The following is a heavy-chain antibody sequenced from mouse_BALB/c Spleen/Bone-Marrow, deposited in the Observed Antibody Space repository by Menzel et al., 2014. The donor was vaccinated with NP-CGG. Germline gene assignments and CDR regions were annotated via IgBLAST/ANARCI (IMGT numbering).Heavy chain of an antibody. CDR3: ARFPMDS. Sequence: VHVKQSGGGLVQPGGSLRLSCTTSGFTFTDYYMSWVRQPPGKALEWLAFIRNKAYGYTTEYSASVRGRFTISRDNSQSILYLQMNTLRAEDSATYYCARFPMDSWGQGTSVTVSS. V-gene: IGHV7-3*02. CDR2: IRNKAYGYTT. CDR1: GFTFTDYY. J-gene: IGHJ4*01.